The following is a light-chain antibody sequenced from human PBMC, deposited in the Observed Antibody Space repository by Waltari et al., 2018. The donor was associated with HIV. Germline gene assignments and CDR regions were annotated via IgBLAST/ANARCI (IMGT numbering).Light chain of an antibody. J-gene: IGLJ1*01. CDR2: YDD. V-gene: IGLV1-36*01. CDR1: SSTRGRKA. Sequence: QSVLTQPPSVSEAPRQRVTLSCSGSSSTRGRKAMNWYQQVPGKAPKLLIDYDDPLSSGVSDRFSGSRSGTSASLAIRGLQSEDEADYYCAAWDDSLNGYVFGSGTKVTVL. CDR3: AAWDDSLNGYV.